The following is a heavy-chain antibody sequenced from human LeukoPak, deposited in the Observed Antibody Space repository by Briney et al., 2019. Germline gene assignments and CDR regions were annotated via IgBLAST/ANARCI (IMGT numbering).Heavy chain of an antibody. Sequence: KTGGSLRLSCAASGFTFSNAWMSWVRQAPGKGLEWVGRIKSKTDGGTTDYAAPVKGRFTISRDDSKNTLYLQMNSLKTEDTAVYYCTTDGYSGYDSLAPYWGQGTQVTVSS. D-gene: IGHD5-12*01. V-gene: IGHV3-15*01. CDR2: IKSKTDGGTT. CDR3: TTDGYSGYDSLAPY. CDR1: GFTFSNAW. J-gene: IGHJ4*02.